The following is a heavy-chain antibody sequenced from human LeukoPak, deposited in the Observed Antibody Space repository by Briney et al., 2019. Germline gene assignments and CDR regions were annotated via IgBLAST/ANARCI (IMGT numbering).Heavy chain of an antibody. V-gene: IGHV4-4*07. CDR2: ITASGTT. D-gene: IGHD3-10*01. Sequence: SETLSLTCTVSGGSISSHYWSWIRQPAGKALEWIGRITASGTTNYNPSLKSRLTMSVDTSKNQFSLKMSSVTAADTAVYYCARDLGGGLFDPWGQGTLVTVSS. CDR1: GGSISSHY. J-gene: IGHJ5*02. CDR3: ARDLGGGLFDP.